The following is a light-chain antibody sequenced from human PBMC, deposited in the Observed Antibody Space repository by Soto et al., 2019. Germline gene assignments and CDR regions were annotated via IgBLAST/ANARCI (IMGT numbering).Light chain of an antibody. CDR3: PEYDGHCT. J-gene: IGKJ2*02. Sequence: DIQMTQSPSTLSASVGDRVTITCRASQSIRSRLAWYQQKAGKAPKLLIYRASTLESGVPSRFSGSGSGTEFTLTISSLQSDDFSTYFCPEYDGHCTLGQWTKFEIK. CDR2: RAS. V-gene: IGKV1-5*03. CDR1: QSIRSR.